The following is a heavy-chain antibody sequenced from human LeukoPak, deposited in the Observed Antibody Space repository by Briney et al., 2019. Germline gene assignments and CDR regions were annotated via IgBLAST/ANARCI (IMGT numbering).Heavy chain of an antibody. CDR3: ARAEDTAIDY. J-gene: IGHJ4*02. CDR1: GGSSSSYY. V-gene: IGHV4-59*01. D-gene: IGHD5-18*01. CDR2: IYYSGST. Sequence: SETLSLTCAVYGGSSSSYYWSWIRQPPGKGLEWIGYIYYSGSTNYNPSLKSRVTISVDTSKNQFSLKLSSVTAAETAVYYCARAEDTAIDYWGQGTLVTVSS.